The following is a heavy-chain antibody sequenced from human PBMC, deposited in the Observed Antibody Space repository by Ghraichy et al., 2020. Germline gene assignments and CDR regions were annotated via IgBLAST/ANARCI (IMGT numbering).Heavy chain of an antibody. J-gene: IGHJ1*01. D-gene: IGHD4-23*01. CDR1: GFTFDHHA. Sequence: ESLNISCATSGFTFDHHALGWVRHAPGQGLEWVSSISGLGDRPYYADSVKGRFIISRDFSRNTMYLQMNSLRAEDSAVYFCTSDYGGGSAGVANWGQGTLVTISS. CDR2: ISGLGDRP. V-gene: IGHV3-23*01. CDR3: TSDYGGGSAGVAN.